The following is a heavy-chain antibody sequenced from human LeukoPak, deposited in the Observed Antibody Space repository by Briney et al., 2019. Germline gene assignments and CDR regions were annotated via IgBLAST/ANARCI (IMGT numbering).Heavy chain of an antibody. V-gene: IGHV3-49*03. Sequence: GGSLRLSCTASGFTFGDYAMSWFRQAPGRGLEWVGFIRSKTYGGTTEYVASVKGRFTISRDDSKSIAYLQMNSLKTEDTAVYYCTRVPGYSYGYETFDIWGQGTMVTVSS. CDR1: GFTFGDYA. CDR2: IRSKTYGGTT. CDR3: TRVPGYSYGYETFDI. J-gene: IGHJ3*02. D-gene: IGHD5-18*01.